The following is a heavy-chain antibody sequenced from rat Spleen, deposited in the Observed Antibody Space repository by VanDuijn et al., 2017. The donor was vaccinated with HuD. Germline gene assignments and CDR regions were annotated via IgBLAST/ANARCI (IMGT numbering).Heavy chain of an antibody. CDR2: INTTGDRT. Sequence: EVQLVESGGGLVQPGRSLKLSCLASGFNFDYYDMAWVRQAPTKGLEWVASINTTGDRTYYRDSVQGRFTISRDNAKSTLYLQMDSLRSEDTATYYCGTDYFGGYVMDAWGQGVSVTVSS. CDR3: GTDYFGGYVMDA. J-gene: IGHJ4*01. CDR1: GFNFDYYD. V-gene: IGHV5-27*01. D-gene: IGHD1-11*01.